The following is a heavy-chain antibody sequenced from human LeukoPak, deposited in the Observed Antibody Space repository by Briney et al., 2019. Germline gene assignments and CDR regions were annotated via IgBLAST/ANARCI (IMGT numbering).Heavy chain of an antibody. CDR3: ARVDCSSTSCYTAEVYYYYGMDV. J-gene: IGHJ6*02. CDR1: GFTFSGYD. CDR2: IGIPGDT. Sequence: GGSLRLSCAASGFTFSGYDFHWLRQAPGKGLEWVSGIGIPGDTYYADSVKGRFTISRDNSKNTLYLQMNSLRAEDTAVYYCARVDCSSTSCYTAEVYYYYGMDVWGQGTTVTVS. V-gene: IGHV3-13*01. D-gene: IGHD2-2*02.